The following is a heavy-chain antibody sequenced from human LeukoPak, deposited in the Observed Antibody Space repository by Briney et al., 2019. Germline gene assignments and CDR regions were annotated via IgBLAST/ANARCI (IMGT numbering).Heavy chain of an antibody. CDR1: GFTSSSYE. CDR2: ISSGGTTI. D-gene: IGHD1-20*01. Sequence: GGSLRLSCAASGFTSSSYEMNWVRQAPGKGLEWVSYISSGGTTIYYADSVKGRFTISRDNAKNSLYLQMNSLRAEDTALYYCASISGLVDYWGQGTLVTVSS. V-gene: IGHV3-48*03. CDR3: ASISGLVDY. J-gene: IGHJ4*02.